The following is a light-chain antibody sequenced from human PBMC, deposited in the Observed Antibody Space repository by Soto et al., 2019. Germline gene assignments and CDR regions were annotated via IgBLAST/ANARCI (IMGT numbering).Light chain of an antibody. J-gene: IGKJ1*01. CDR2: KAS. CDR3: QHYNSYSEA. V-gene: IGKV1-5*03. CDR1: QTISSW. Sequence: DIQLTQSPSTLSGSVGDRVTIACRASQTISSWLAWYQPTPGKATKLLIYKASTLKSGVPSRLSGSVSGTEVTLTISSLQPDEFATYYGQHYNSYSEAFGQGTKVDIK.